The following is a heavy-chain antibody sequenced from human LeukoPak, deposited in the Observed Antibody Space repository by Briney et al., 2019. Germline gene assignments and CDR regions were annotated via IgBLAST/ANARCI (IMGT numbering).Heavy chain of an antibody. V-gene: IGHV1-18*04. CDR3: ARVPYMMVVAAKVYMDV. CDR1: GNTFTNNG. Sequence: GASVKVSCKASGNTFTNNGISWVRQAPGQGLQWMGWISAYNGYTNYAQKFQGRVTMTTDTSTSTAYMELRSLRSGDTAVYYCARVPYMMVVAAKVYMDVWGKGTTVTISS. D-gene: IGHD2-15*01. J-gene: IGHJ6*03. CDR2: ISAYNGYT.